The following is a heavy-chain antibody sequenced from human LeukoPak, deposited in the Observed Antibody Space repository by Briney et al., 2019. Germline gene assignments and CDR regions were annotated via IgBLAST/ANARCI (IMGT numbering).Heavy chain of an antibody. J-gene: IGHJ4*02. Sequence: ASVKVSCKASGYTFTSYAMHWVRQAPGQRLEWMGWINAGNGNTKYSQKFQGRVTITRDTSASSAYMELSSLRSEDTAVYYCAGTSARSYYYDSSGYFDYWGQGTLVTVSS. CDR3: AGTSARSYYYDSSGYFDY. D-gene: IGHD3-22*01. V-gene: IGHV1-3*01. CDR1: GYTFTSYA. CDR2: INAGNGNT.